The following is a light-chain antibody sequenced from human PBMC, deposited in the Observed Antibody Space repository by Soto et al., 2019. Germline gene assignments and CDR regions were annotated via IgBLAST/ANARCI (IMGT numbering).Light chain of an antibody. J-gene: IGKJ5*01. Sequence: IHITHTRSCPSAYVASRFTTTCRASQGIRNGLGWYQQKPGKAPKLLIYAASSLQSGVPSRFSGSGSGTDFTLTISSLQPEDFATYYCQQASSLPPTFGQGTRLEIK. CDR3: QQASSLPPT. CDR1: QGIRNG. CDR2: AAS. V-gene: IGKV1-6*01.